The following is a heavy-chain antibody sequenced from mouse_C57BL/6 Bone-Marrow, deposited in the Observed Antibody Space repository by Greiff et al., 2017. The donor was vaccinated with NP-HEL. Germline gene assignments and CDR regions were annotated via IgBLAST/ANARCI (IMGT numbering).Heavy chain of an antibody. J-gene: IGHJ4*01. V-gene: IGHV5-9-1*02. CDR1: GFTFSSYA. Sequence: EVHLVESGEGLVKPGGSLKLSCAASGFTFSSYAMSWVRQTPEKRLEWDAYISSGGDYIYYADTVKGRFTISRDNARNTLYLQMSSLKSEDTAMYYCTSDGYYVRYGMDYWGQGTSVTVSS. D-gene: IGHD2-3*01. CDR2: ISSGGDYI. CDR3: TSDGYYVRYGMDY.